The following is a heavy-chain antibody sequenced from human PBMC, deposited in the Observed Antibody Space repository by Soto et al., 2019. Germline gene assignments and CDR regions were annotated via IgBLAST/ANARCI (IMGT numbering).Heavy chain of an antibody. D-gene: IGHD2-2*01. J-gene: IGHJ5*01. CDR3: AGRGSASWSNWFDS. V-gene: IGHV4-39*01. CDR2: IYYDGST. CDR1: GGSITSTIDY. Sequence: SETLSLTCSVSGGSITSTIDYWGWIRQSPGKGLEWIGNIYYDGSTFYNPSLKSRVTISVDTSKRQFSLRVSSVTAADTAVYYCAGRGSASWSNWFDSWGHGTLVTVSS.